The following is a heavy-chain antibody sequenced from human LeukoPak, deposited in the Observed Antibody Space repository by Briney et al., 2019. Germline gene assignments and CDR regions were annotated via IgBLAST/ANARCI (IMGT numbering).Heavy chain of an antibody. Sequence: GGSLRLSCAASRFTLSDYGMNWVRQAPGKGLEWISFINNSSRSIYYADSVKGRFTIFRDNAKNSLFLQMNSLRDEDTAVYYCATAPACSGGSCYPNFFENWGQGTLVTVSS. CDR2: INNSSRSI. CDR1: RFTLSDYG. J-gene: IGHJ4*02. CDR3: ATAPACSGGSCYPNFFEN. D-gene: IGHD2-15*01. V-gene: IGHV3-48*02.